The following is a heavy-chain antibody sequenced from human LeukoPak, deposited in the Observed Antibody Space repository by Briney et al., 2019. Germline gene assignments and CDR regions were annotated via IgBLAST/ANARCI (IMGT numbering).Heavy chain of an antibody. Sequence: GGSLRLSCAASGFTFSSYAMSWVRQAPGKGLEWVSAISGSGGSTYYADSVKGRFTISRDNSKNTLYLQMNSLRAEDTAVYYCAKGAIVVVPAAKGYYYYMDVWGKGTTVTVSS. CDR1: GFTFSSYA. V-gene: IGHV3-23*01. D-gene: IGHD2-2*01. CDR3: AKGAIVVVPAAKGYYYYMDV. J-gene: IGHJ6*03. CDR2: ISGSGGST.